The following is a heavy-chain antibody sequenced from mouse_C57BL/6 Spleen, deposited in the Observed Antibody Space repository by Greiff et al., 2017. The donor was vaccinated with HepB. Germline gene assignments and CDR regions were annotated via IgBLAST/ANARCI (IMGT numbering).Heavy chain of an antibody. V-gene: IGHV5-4*01. D-gene: IGHD1-1*01. CDR3: AREGRRGYYGSSLWAMDY. CDR2: ISDGGSYT. Sequence: EVKVVESGGGLVKPGGSLKLSCAASGFTFSSYAMSWVRQTPEKRLEWVATISDGGSYTYYPDNVKGRFTISRDNAKNNLYLQMSHLKSEDTAMYYCAREGRRGYYGSSLWAMDYWGQGTSVTVSS. CDR1: GFTFSSYA. J-gene: IGHJ4*01.